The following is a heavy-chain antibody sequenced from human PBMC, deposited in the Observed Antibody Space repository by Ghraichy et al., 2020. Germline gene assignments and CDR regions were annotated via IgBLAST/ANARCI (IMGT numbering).Heavy chain of an antibody. D-gene: IGHD4-23*01. CDR1: GFTFDGYG. CDR3: ARASRVVRFFYYDAMDV. V-gene: IGHV3-48*02. J-gene: IGHJ6*02. CDR2: ITGSSRRI. Sequence: GGSLRLSCVGSGFTFDGYGMNWVRQSPGKGLEWISYITGSSRRIFYADSVKGRFTISRDNAKNSLSLQMNSLRDEDTAVYYCARASRVVRFFYYDAMDVWGQGTTVTVFS.